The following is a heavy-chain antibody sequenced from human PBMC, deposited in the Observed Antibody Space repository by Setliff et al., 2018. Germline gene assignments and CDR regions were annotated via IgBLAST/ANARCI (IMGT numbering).Heavy chain of an antibody. V-gene: IGHV1-69*05. CDR2: IIPLFGTA. D-gene: IGHD3-16*01. CDR3: ARGGRDHWYFDL. J-gene: IGHJ2*01. Sequence: SVKVSCKASGGTFSSYAISWVRQAPGQGLEWMGGIIPLFGTANYAQKFQGRVTITTDESTSTAYMELGSLRSEDTAVYYCARGGRDHWYFDLWGRGTLVTVSS. CDR1: GGTFSSYA.